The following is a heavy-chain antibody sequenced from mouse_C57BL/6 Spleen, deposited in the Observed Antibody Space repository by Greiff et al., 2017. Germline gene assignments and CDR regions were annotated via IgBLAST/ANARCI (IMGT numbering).Heavy chain of an antibody. Sequence: VQLQQSGPELVKPGASVKISCKASGYTFTDYYMNWVKQSHGKGLEWIGDINPNNGGTSYNQKFKGKATLTVDKSSSTAYMELRSLTSEDSAVYYCARYLLYDGYLYYAKDYWGQGTSVTVAS. CDR1: GYTFTDYY. CDR3: ARYLLYDGYLYYAKDY. J-gene: IGHJ4*01. CDR2: INPNNGGT. V-gene: IGHV1-26*01. D-gene: IGHD2-3*01.